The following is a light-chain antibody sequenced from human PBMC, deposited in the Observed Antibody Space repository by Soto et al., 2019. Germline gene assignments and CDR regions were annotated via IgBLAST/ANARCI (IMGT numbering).Light chain of an antibody. Sequence: IVWTQSPGTLSLSPGERGTLSCRASQRFGSSNLAWYQQKPGRAPRLLIYSTSSRATGIPDRFSGTGSGTDFTLTISRLEPEDFAVYYCQQYDKWPRTFGQGTKVDIK. CDR3: QQYDKWPRT. J-gene: IGKJ1*01. CDR1: QRFGSSN. CDR2: STS. V-gene: IGKV3-20*01.